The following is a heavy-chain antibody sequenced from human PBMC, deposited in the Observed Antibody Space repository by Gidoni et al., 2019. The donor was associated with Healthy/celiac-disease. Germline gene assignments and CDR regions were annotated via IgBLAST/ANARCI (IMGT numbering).Heavy chain of an antibody. CDR3: ARGADSGSYLVAFDI. CDR1: GYTFTSYA. D-gene: IGHD1-26*01. J-gene: IGHJ3*02. V-gene: IGHV1-3*01. CDR2: INAGNGNT. Sequence: QVQLVQSGAEVKKPGASVKVSCQASGYTFTSYAMHWVRQAPGQRLEWMGGINAGNGNTKYSKKFQGRVTITRDTSASTAYMELSSLRSEDTAVYYCARGADSGSYLVAFDIWGQGTMVTVSS.